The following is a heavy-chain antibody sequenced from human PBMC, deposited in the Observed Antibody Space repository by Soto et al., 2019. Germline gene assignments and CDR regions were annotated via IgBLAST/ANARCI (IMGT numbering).Heavy chain of an antibody. J-gene: IGHJ3*02. V-gene: IGHV3-48*01. CDR1: GFTFSSYS. CDR3: ARREMSNWNYPLAFDI. D-gene: IGHD1-7*01. Sequence: EVQLVESGGGLVQPGGSLRLSCAASGFTFSSYSMNWVRQAPGKGLEWVSYISSSSSTIYYADSVKGRFTISRDNAKNSLYLQMNSLRAEDTAVYYCARREMSNWNYPLAFDIWGQGTMVTVSS. CDR2: ISSSSSTI.